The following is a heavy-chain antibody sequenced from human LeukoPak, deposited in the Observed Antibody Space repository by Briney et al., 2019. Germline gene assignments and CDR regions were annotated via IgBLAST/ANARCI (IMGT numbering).Heavy chain of an antibody. J-gene: IGHJ3*02. Sequence: PGGSLRLSCAASGFTFSSYWMSWVRQAPGKGLEWVANIKQDGSEKYYVDSVKGRFTTSRDNAKNSLYLQMNSLRAEDTAVYYCARDFIVGGHDSFDIWGQGTMVTVSS. V-gene: IGHV3-7*01. CDR1: GFTFSSYW. CDR3: ARDFIVGGHDSFDI. D-gene: IGHD1-26*01. CDR2: IKQDGSEK.